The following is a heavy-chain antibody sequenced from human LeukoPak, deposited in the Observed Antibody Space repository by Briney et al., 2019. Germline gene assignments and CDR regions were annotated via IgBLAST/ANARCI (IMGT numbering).Heavy chain of an antibody. V-gene: IGHV1-2*02. CDR1: GTDYSDFY. CDR3: VTTSVTHTRDP. J-gene: IGHJ5*02. D-gene: IGHD5/OR15-5a*01. CDR2: INPHSRAT. Sequence: GASVKVSCKASGTDYSDFYFNWGRQAPGRGLEWVGWINPHSRATHYAQRFRGRVTMEASISTGYMELNSLTSDDTAVYYCVTTSVTHTRDPWGQGTLVTVSS.